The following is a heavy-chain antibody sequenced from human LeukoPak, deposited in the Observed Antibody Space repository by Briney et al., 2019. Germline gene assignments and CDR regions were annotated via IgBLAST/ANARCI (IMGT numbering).Heavy chain of an antibody. CDR1: GFTVSSNY. CDR3: AKVRYGGYEGFDY. J-gene: IGHJ4*02. Sequence: AGGSLRLSCAASGFTVSSNYMSWVRQAPGKGLEWVSVIYSGGSTYYADSVKGRFTISRDNSKNTLYLQMNSLRAEDTAVYYCAKVRYGGYEGFDYWGQGTLVTVSS. CDR2: IYSGGST. D-gene: IGHD5-12*01. V-gene: IGHV3-53*01.